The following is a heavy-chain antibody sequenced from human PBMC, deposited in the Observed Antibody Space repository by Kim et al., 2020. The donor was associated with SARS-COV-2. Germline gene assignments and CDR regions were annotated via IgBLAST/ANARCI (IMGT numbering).Heavy chain of an antibody. J-gene: IGHJ4*02. CDR3: AKDPSTGYRVDPFDY. V-gene: IGHV3-30*18. D-gene: IGHD2-8*02. CDR2: ISYDGSKK. Sequence: GGSLRLSCAASGFTFNNYGMHWVRQAPGKGLEWVAVISYDGSKKDYVDSVKGRFTISRDNSKNTLDLQMNSLRAEDTAVYYCAKDPSTGYRVDPFDYWGQGTLVTVSS. CDR1: GFTFNNYG.